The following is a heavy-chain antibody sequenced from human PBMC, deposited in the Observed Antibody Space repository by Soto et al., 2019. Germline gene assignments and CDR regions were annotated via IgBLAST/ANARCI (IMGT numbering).Heavy chain of an antibody. CDR3: ARRGDEFDS. J-gene: IGHJ4*02. D-gene: IGHD4-17*01. CDR2: IKEDGSET. V-gene: IGHV3-7*01. Sequence: EAQLVESGGGLVQPGGSLRLSCTASGFTFNSYWMSWVRQAPGKGLEWVANIKEDGSETHYVDSVQGRFTISRDNAKNSLYLQMHSLRAEDTAVYYCARRGDEFDSWGQGTLVTVSS. CDR1: GFTFNSYW.